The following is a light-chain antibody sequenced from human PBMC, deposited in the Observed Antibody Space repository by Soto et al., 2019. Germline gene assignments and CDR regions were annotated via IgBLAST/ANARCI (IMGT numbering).Light chain of an antibody. V-gene: IGKV3-20*01. CDR3: QQYGTSPRT. CDR2: GVS. Sequence: EIVLTQSPGTLSLSPGERATLSCRASQSVRSSYLAWYQQKLGQAPRLLIYGVSNRATGIPDRFSGSGSGTDFTLTISTLESEDFPVYYYQQYGTSPRTFGQGTKVKIK. J-gene: IGKJ1*01. CDR1: QSVRSSY.